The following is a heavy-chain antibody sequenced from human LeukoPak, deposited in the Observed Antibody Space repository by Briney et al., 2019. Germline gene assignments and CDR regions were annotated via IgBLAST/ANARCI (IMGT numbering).Heavy chain of an antibody. D-gene: IGHD2-2*01. CDR3: ARLVVPAASESWFDP. J-gene: IGHJ5*02. CDR2: IYHSGST. Sequence: SETLSLTCAVSGGSISSGGYSWSWIRQPPGKGLEWIGYIYHSGSTYYNPSLKSRVTISVDRSKNQFSLKLSSVTAADTAVYYCARLVVPAASESWFDPWGQGTLVTVSS. CDR1: GGSISSGGYS. V-gene: IGHV4-30-2*01.